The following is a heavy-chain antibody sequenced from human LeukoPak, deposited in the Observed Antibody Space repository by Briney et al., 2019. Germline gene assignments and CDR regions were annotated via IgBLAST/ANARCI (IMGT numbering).Heavy chain of an antibody. D-gene: IGHD6-13*01. CDR2: INSSSSYI. J-gene: IGHJ6*02. CDR3: ARDLQGRIAAAGTRYYGMDV. CDR1: GFTFSSYS. V-gene: IGHV3-21*01. Sequence: PGGSLRLSCAASGFTFSSYSMNWVRQAPGKGLEWVSSINSSSSYIYYADSVKGRFTISRDNAKNSLYLQMNSLRAEDTAVYYCARDLQGRIAAAGTRYYGMDVWGQGTTVTVSS.